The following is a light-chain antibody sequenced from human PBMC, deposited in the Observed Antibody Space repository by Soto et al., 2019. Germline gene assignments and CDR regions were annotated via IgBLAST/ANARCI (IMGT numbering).Light chain of an antibody. CDR3: SSYTSSSTLV. Sequence: QSVLTQPASVSGSPGQPITISCTGTSSDVGGYDFVSWYQQHPGKAPKLMMYEVSNRPSGVSNRFSGSKSGNTASLTISGLQAEDEADYYCSSYTSSSTLVFGGGTKLTVL. CDR2: EVS. CDR1: SSDVGGYDF. V-gene: IGLV2-14*01. J-gene: IGLJ2*01.